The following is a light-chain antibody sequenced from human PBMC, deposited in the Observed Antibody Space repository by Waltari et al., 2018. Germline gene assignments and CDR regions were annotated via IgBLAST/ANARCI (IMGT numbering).Light chain of an antibody. CDR2: GAS. V-gene: IGKV3-20*01. CDR1: QSVRSNL. Sequence: EIVLTQSPGTLSLSPGERATLSCRASQSVRSNLLAWYQQQPGPAPTLLIYGASSTATGIPDRFGGSGSGTDFTLTISRLEPEDYAVYYCQQYGSSPLTFGGGTKVEIK. J-gene: IGKJ4*01. CDR3: QQYGSSPLT.